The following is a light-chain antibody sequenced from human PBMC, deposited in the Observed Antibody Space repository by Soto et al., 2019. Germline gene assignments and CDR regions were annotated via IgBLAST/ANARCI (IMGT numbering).Light chain of an antibody. V-gene: IGLV1-51*01. CDR3: GTWDSTLNVWV. CDR2: DNY. Sequence: QSVLTQPPSVSAAPGQMVTISCSGSSSNVGHESVSWYQSLPGTAPKLLIYDNYKRPSGIPDRFSGSKSGTSATLGITGLQTGDEADYYCGTWDSTLNVWVFGGGTKLTVL. J-gene: IGLJ3*02. CDR1: SSNVGHES.